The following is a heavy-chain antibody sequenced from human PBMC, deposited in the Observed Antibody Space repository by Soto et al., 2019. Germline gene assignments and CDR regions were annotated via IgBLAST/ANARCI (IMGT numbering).Heavy chain of an antibody. D-gene: IGHD1-26*01. Sequence: GGSLRLSCAASGFTFSGSAMHWVRQASGKGLEWVGRIRSKANSYATAYAASVKGRFTISRDDSKNTAYLQMNSLKTEDTAVYYCTRLQTKGDSQKYWGQGTLVTVSS. CDR1: GFTFSGSA. CDR2: IRSKANSYAT. CDR3: TRLQTKGDSQKY. V-gene: IGHV3-73*01. J-gene: IGHJ4*02.